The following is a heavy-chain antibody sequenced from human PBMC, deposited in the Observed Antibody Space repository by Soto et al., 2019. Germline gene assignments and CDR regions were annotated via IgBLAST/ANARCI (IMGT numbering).Heavy chain of an antibody. Sequence: SVKVSCKASGFTFTSSAVQWVRQARGQRLEWIGWIVVGSGNTNYAQKFQERVTITRDMSTSTAYMELSSLRSEDTAVYYCAAETYYYDSSGYYRTIYGMDVWGQGTTVTVSS. D-gene: IGHD3-22*01. V-gene: IGHV1-58*01. CDR2: IVVGSGNT. CDR3: AAETYYYDSSGYYRTIYGMDV. CDR1: GFTFTSSA. J-gene: IGHJ6*02.